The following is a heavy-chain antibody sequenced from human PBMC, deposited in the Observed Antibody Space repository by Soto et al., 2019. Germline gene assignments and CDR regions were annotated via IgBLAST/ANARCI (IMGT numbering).Heavy chain of an antibody. D-gene: IGHD4-17*01. Sequence: QMQLVESGGGVVQPGTSLRLSCAASGFTFSNYAMHWVRQAPGKGLEWVTIIWYDGSDKNYGDSVKGRFTISRDTSKNTLNLQMNSQRVEDTAVYYCARDSGGDYHNYYMDVWGKGTTVTVSS. CDR3: ARDSGGDYHNYYMDV. V-gene: IGHV3-33*01. CDR1: GFTFSNYA. CDR2: IWYDGSDK. J-gene: IGHJ6*03.